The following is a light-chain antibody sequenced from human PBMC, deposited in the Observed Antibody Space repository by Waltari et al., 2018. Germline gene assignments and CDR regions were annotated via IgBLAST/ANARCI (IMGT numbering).Light chain of an antibody. J-gene: IGLJ1*01. CDR3: SSYTSSSTYV. CDR2: DVS. Sequence: QSALTQPASVSGSPGQSITISCTGTSSDVGGYNYVSWYQQHPGKAPKRRSYDVSKRPSGVSNRFAGSKSGNTASLTISGLQAEDEADYYCSSYTSSSTYVFGTGTKVTVL. CDR1: SSDVGGYNY. V-gene: IGLV2-14*01.